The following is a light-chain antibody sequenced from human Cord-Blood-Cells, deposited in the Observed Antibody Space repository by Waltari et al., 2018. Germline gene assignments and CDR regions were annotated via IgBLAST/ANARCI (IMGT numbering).Light chain of an antibody. Sequence: QSVLTQPPSASGTPGQRVTISCSGSSSNIGSNYVYWYQQLPGTAPNLLIYRNNRRPSGVPDRFTGSKSGTSASLAISGLRSEDEADYYCAAWDDSLSGTVFGGGTKLTVL. CDR2: RNN. CDR1: SSNIGSNY. CDR3: AAWDDSLSGTV. V-gene: IGLV1-47*01. J-gene: IGLJ3*02.